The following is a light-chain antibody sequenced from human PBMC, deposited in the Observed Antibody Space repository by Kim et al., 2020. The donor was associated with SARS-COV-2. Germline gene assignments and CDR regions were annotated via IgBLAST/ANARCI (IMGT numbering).Light chain of an antibody. V-gene: IGLV3-25*03. J-gene: IGLJ2*01. Sequence: SYELTQPPSMSVSPGQTARITCSGDALPKQYVFWYQQKPGLAPVLVIYKDTERPSGIPERFSASSSGTAVTLTIRGVQTDDEADYYCQSADSSGTVVFGGGTKVTVL. CDR2: KDT. CDR3: QSADSSGTVV. CDR1: ALPKQY.